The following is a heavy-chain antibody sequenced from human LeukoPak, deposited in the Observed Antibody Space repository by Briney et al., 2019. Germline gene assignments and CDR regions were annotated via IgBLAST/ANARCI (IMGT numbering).Heavy chain of an antibody. CDR2: IYYSGST. J-gene: IGHJ6*03. CDR3: ARVVPAAQEPYYYYMDV. CDR1: GGSISSYY. D-gene: IGHD2-2*01. Sequence: SETLSLTCTVSGGSISSYYWCWIRHPQGDGLERVGYIYYSGSTNYNPSLKSRVTISVDTSKNQFSLKLSSVTAADTAVYYCARVVPAAQEPYYYYMDVWGKGTTVTVSS. V-gene: IGHV4-59*01.